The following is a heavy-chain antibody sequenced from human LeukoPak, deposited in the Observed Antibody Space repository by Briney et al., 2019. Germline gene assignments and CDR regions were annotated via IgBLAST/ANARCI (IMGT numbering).Heavy chain of an antibody. CDR3: AKPDSYSGSYLSAFDI. Sequence: GGSLRLSCAASGFTFSSYAMSWVRQAPGKGLEWVSAIIGSGGITYYADSVKGRFTISRDNSNTTLYLQMNSLGAEDTAVYFCAKPDSYSGSYLSAFDIWGQGTMVTVSS. CDR1: GFTFSSYA. D-gene: IGHD1-26*01. J-gene: IGHJ3*02. CDR2: IIGSGGIT. V-gene: IGHV3-23*01.